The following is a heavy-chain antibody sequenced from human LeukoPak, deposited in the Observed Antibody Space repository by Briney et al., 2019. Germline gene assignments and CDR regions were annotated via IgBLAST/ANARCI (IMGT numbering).Heavy chain of an antibody. V-gene: IGHV3-NL1*01. CDR1: GFTFSSYG. J-gene: IGHJ4*02. CDR2: IYSGGST. Sequence: GGSLRLSCAASGFTFSSYGMHWVRQAPGKGLEWVSVIYSGGSTYYADSVKGRFTISRDNSKNTLYLQMNSLRAEDTAVYYCASYGSGSYVRDYWGRGTLVTVSS. D-gene: IGHD3-10*01. CDR3: ASYGSGSYVRDY.